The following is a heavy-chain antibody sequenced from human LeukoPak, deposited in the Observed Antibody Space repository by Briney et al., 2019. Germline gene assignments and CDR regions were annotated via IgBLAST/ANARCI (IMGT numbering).Heavy chain of an antibody. CDR1: GYTFTSYA. V-gene: IGHV7-4-1*02. CDR2: INTNTGNP. CDR3: AKDPSPGSVVQSNADAFDI. D-gene: IGHD3-22*01. Sequence: ASVKVSCKASGYTFTSYAMNWVRQAPGQGLEWMGWINTNTGNPTYAQGFTGRFVFSLDTSVSTAYLQISSLKAEDTAVYYCAKDPSPGSVVQSNADAFDIWGQGTMVTVSS. J-gene: IGHJ3*02.